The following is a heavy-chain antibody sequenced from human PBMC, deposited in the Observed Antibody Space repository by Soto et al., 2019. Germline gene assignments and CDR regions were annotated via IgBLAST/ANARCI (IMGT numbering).Heavy chain of an antibody. D-gene: IGHD3-3*01. J-gene: IGHJ4*02. CDR1: GFTFSSYA. V-gene: IGHV3-23*01. CDR2: ISGSGGST. Sequence: PRLSCAASGFTFSSYAMSWVRQAPGKGLEWVSAISGSGGSTYYADSVKGRFTISRDNSKNTLYLQMNSLRAEDTAVYYCAKASYDFWSGFAAPGYDYWGQGTLVTVSS. CDR3: AKASYDFWSGFAAPGYDY.